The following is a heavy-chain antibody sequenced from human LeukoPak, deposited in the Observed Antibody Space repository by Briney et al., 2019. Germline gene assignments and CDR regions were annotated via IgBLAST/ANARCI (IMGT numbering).Heavy chain of an antibody. CDR3: ARVPRYCSGGSCYSARFDP. CDR2: INSDGSST. Sequence: PGGSLRLSCAAAGSTFSSYWMHWVRQAPEKGLVWVSRINSDGSSTSYADSVKGRFTIARDNAKNTLYLQMNSLRAEDTAVYYCARVPRYCSGGSCYSARFDPWGQGTLVTVSS. J-gene: IGHJ5*02. D-gene: IGHD2-15*01. V-gene: IGHV3-74*01. CDR1: GSTFSSYW.